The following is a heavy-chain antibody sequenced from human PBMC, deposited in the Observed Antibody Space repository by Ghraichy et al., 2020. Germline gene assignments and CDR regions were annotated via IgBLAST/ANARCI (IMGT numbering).Heavy chain of an antibody. V-gene: IGHV1-18*04. CDR3: ARLGSFGVVIASWFDP. D-gene: IGHD3-3*01. Sequence: ASVKVSCKASGYTFTSYGISWVRQAPGQGLEWMGWISAYNGNTNYAQKLQGRVTMTTDTSTSTAYMELRSLRSDDTAVYYCARLGSFGVVIASWFDPWGQGTLVTVSS. CDR2: ISAYNGNT. CDR1: GYTFTSYG. J-gene: IGHJ5*02.